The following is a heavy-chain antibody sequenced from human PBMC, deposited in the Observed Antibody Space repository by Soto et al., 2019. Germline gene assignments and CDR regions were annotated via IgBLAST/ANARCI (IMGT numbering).Heavy chain of an antibody. D-gene: IGHD3-22*01. Sequence: GGSLRLSCAASGFTFSSYSMNWVRQAPGKGLEWVSPISSSSSYIYYADSVKGRFTISRDNAKNSLYLQMNSLRAEDAAVYYCARDAHYYDSSGYPPLGYWGQGTLVTVSS. V-gene: IGHV3-21*01. CDR2: ISSSSSYI. CDR3: ARDAHYYDSSGYPPLGY. CDR1: GFTFSSYS. J-gene: IGHJ4*02.